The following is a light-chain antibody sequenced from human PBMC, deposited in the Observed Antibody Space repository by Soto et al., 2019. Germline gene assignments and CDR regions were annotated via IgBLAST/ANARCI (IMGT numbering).Light chain of an antibody. CDR2: AAS. Sequence: DIQMTQSPSSLSASVGDRVTITCRASQTISNFLNWYQQKPGKAPKILIYAASSLTFGGPSGFSGSGSGTDFTLTISSLQPEDFATYYCQQSYTSPFTFGPGTKVDIK. CDR3: QQSYTSPFT. V-gene: IGKV1-39*01. J-gene: IGKJ3*01. CDR1: QTISNF.